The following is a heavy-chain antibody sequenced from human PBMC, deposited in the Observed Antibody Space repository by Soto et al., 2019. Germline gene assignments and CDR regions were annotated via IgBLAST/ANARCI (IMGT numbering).Heavy chain of an antibody. CDR3: AREDIVVVPAATQRPKYYYYGMDV. CDR2: INPNSGGT. CDR1: GYTFTGYY. V-gene: IGHV1-2*04. D-gene: IGHD2-2*01. Sequence: ASVKVSCKASGYTFTGYYIHWVRQAPGQGLEWMGWINPNSGGTNYAQKLQGWVTMTRDTSISTAYMELSRLRSDDTAVYYCAREDIVVVPAATQRPKYYYYGMDVWGQGTTVTVSS. J-gene: IGHJ6*02.